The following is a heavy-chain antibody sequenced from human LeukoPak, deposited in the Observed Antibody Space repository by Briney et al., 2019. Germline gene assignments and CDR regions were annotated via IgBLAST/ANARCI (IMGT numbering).Heavy chain of an antibody. CDR1: GFTFSTYV. D-gene: IGHD3-3*01. CDR2: ISVGAEYI. Sequence: GGSLGLSCAASGFTFSTYVMNWFRQAQGKGLEWVSTISVGAEYIFYADSVKGRFTISRDDSNNALYLQMHSLRAEDTALYYCASGPPFLKYFEYWGQGTLVTVSS. V-gene: IGHV3-23*01. J-gene: IGHJ4*02. CDR3: ASGPPFLKYFEY.